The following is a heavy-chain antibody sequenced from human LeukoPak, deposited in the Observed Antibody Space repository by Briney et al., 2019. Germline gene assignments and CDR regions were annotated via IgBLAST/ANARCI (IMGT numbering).Heavy chain of an antibody. V-gene: IGHV3-30-3*01. D-gene: IGHD6-19*01. CDR3: ARDNRGSIAVAGTFDY. J-gene: IGHJ4*02. Sequence: GGSLRLSCAASEFTFSSYAMHWVRQAPGKGLEWVAVISYDGSNKYYADSVKGRFTISRDNSKNTLYLQMNSLRAEDTAVYYCARDNRGSIAVAGTFDYWGQGTLVTVSS. CDR2: ISYDGSNK. CDR1: EFTFSSYA.